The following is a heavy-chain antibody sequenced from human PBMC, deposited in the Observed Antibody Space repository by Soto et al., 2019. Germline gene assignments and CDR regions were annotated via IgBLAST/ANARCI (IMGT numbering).Heavy chain of an antibody. V-gene: IGHV3-30*18. CDR1: GFTFSSYG. CDR3: AKDRVTIFAQSYGMDV. CDR2: ISYDGSNK. J-gene: IGHJ6*02. Sequence: PGGSLRLSCAASGFTFSSYGMHWVRQAPGKGLEWVAVISYDGSNKYYADSVKGRFTISRDNSKNTLYLQMNSLRAEDTAVYYCAKDRVTIFAQSYGMDVWGQGTTVTVSS. D-gene: IGHD3-3*01.